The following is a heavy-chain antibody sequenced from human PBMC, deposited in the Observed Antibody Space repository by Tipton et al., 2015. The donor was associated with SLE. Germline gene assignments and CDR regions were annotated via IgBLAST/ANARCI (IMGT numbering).Heavy chain of an antibody. J-gene: IGHJ5*02. CDR1: GDSISSYH. V-gene: IGHV4-4*08. D-gene: IGHD3-3*01. CDR2: IFVSGVT. CDR3: AKDSGDYDFGQDP. Sequence: LRLSCTVSGDSISSYHWSWIRQSPGKGLEWIGDIFVSGVTNYNPSLKSRVSISIDTSKNQFSLKLSSVTAADTAVYYCAKDSGDYDFGQDPWGRGTLVTVSS.